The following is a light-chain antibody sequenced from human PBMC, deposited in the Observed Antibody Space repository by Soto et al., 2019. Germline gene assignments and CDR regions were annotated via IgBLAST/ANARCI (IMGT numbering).Light chain of an antibody. J-gene: IGLJ1*01. CDR2: SNN. V-gene: IGLV1-44*01. CDR3: AAWDDSLNVPYV. CDR1: SSNIGSNT. Sequence: QSVLTQPPSASGTPGQRVTISCSGSSSNIGSNTVNWYQQLPGTAPKLLISSNNQRPSGVPDRFSASKSGTSASLAISGLQSEDEADYYCAAWDDSLNVPYVFGTGSKVTV.